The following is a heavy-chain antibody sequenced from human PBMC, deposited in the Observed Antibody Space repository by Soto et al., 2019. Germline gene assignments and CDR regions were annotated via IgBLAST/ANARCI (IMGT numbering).Heavy chain of an antibody. V-gene: IGHV3-11*01. J-gene: IGHJ6*02. CDR1: GFTFSDYY. CDR2: ISSSGSTI. CDR3: ARCGRIVVVPAPLYYYYGMDV. D-gene: IGHD2-2*01. Sequence: GGSLRLTCAASGFTFSDYYMSWIRQAPGKGLEWVSYISSSGSTIYYAYSVKGRFTISRDNAKNSLYLQMNSLRAEDTAVYYCARCGRIVVVPAPLYYYYGMDVWGQGTTVTVSS.